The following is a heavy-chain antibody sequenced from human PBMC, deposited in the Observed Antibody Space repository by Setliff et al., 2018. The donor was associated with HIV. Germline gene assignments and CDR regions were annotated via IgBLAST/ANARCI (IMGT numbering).Heavy chain of an antibody. CDR1: GYTFNNYG. V-gene: IGHV1-18*01. CDR3: ARGKTWLRFLDY. D-gene: IGHD5-12*01. J-gene: IGHJ4*02. Sequence: ASVKVXXXASGYTFNNYGISWVRQAPGQGLEWMGWINTHSGYTNYAQKVQGRVTVTMDTSTSTAYMELRSLKSDDTAVYYCARGKTWLRFLDYWGQGTLVTVSS. CDR2: INTHSGYT.